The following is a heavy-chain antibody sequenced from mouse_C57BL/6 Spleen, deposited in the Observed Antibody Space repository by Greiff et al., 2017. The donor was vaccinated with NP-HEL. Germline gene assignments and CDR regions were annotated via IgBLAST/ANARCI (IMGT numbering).Heavy chain of an antibody. D-gene: IGHD2-4*01. V-gene: IGHV14-2*01. J-gene: IGHJ3*01. Sequence: EVKLMESGAELVKPGASVKLSCTASGFNIKDYYMHWVKQRTEQGLEWIGRIDPEDGETKYAPKFQGKATITADTSSNTAYLQLSSLTSEDTAVYYCAPHYDWFAYWGQGTLVTVSA. CDR2: IDPEDGET. CDR1: GFNIKDYY. CDR3: APHYDWFAY.